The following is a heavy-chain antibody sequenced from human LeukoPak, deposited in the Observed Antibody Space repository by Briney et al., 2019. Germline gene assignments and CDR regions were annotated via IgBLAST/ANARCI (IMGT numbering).Heavy chain of an antibody. D-gene: IGHD3-10*01. CDR2: ISSSSSYI. CDR1: GFTFSSYS. J-gene: IGHJ3*01. Sequence: GGSLRLSCAASGFTFSSYSMNWVRQAPGKGLEWVSSISSSSSYIYYADSVKGRFTISRDNAKNSLYLQMNSLRAEDTAVYYCARGLWFGYLPPFWGQGTMVTVSS. V-gene: IGHV3-21*01. CDR3: ARGLWFGYLPPF.